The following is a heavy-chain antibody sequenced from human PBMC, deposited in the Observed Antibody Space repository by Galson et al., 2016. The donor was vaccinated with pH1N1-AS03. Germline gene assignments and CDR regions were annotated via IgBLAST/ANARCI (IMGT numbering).Heavy chain of an antibody. CDR2: SSAYNFNT. CDR3: TQGGWYGGY. CDR1: GYTFTNYA. Sequence: SVKVSCKASGYTFTNYAISWVRQAPGQGLEWMGWSSAYNFNTNYAQNFKGRVTMTTDTSTSTAYMELRSLNSDDTAVYYCTQGGWYGGYWGQGALVTVSS. V-gene: IGHV1-18*01. D-gene: IGHD6-19*01. J-gene: IGHJ4*02.